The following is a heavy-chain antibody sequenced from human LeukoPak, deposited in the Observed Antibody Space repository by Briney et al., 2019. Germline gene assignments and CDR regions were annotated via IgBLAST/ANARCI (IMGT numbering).Heavy chain of an antibody. CDR2: IKHSGTT. CDR1: GGSFSGYY. Sequence: SETLSLTCAVYGGSFSGYYWSWIRQPPGKGLEWIGEIKHSGTTDYNPSLKSRVTMSVDTSKNQFSLKLSSVTAADTAVYYCARLITGTTTAFDIWGQGTMVTVSS. V-gene: IGHV4-34*01. CDR3: ARLITGTTTAFDI. J-gene: IGHJ3*02. D-gene: IGHD1-7*01.